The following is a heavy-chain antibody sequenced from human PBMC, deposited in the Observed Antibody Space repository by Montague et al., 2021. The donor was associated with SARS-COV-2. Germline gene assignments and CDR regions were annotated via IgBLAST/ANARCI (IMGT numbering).Heavy chain of an antibody. CDR3: ARLSGVAPRCYYEGMDV. Sequence: PALVKPTQTLTLTCTFSGFSLRTAGPCVSWTRQPPGKAPQWLARIDWDGDKYYSRTLETRVSISTDTAKTQVVLTMTNVDPMDTATYYCARLSGVAPRCYYEGMDVWGQGTAVTVSS. J-gene: IGHJ6*02. V-gene: IGHV2-70*11. CDR1: GFSLRTAGPC. D-gene: IGHD7-27*01. CDR2: IDWDGDK.